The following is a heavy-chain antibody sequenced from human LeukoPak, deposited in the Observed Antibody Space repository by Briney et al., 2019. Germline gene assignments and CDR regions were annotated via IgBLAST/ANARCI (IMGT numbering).Heavy chain of an antibody. CDR1: GGSISTNNW. CDR3: AKSGDYLWDY. V-gene: IGHV4-4*02. J-gene: IGHJ4*02. Sequence: PSETLSLTCAVSGGSISTNNWWSWVRQPPGQGLEWIGEIYHTGSTNYSPSLRSRVTMSIDKSNNQFSLNLNSVTAADTAVYYCAKSGDYLWDYWGQGTLVTVSS. D-gene: IGHD3-16*01. CDR2: IYHTGST.